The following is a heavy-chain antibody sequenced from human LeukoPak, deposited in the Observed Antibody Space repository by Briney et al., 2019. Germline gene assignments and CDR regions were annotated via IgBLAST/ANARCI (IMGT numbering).Heavy chain of an antibody. V-gene: IGHV4-59*08. Sequence: SETLSLTCAVYGGSFSGYYWSWIRQPPGKGLEWIGYIYYSGSTNYNPSLKSRVTISVDTSKNQFSLKLSSVTAADTAVYYCARHGKDYYGSGSYALYYYYGMDVWGQGTTVTVSS. J-gene: IGHJ6*02. CDR2: IYYSGST. CDR1: GGSFSGYY. D-gene: IGHD3-10*01. CDR3: ARHGKDYYGSGSYALYYYYGMDV.